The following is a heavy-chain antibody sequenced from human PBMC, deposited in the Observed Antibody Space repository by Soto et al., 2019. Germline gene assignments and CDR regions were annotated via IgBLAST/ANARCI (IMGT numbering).Heavy chain of an antibody. CDR1: GFTFSSYA. CDR3: AKTTLDGGSYAAPAQEDY. D-gene: IGHD1-26*01. Sequence: PGGSLRLSCAASGFTFSSYAISWVRQAPGKGLEWVSAISGSGGSTYYADSVKGRFTISRDNSKNTLYLQMNSLRAEDTAVYYCAKTTLDGGSYAAPAQEDYWGQGTLVTVSS. V-gene: IGHV3-23*01. CDR2: ISGSGGST. J-gene: IGHJ4*02.